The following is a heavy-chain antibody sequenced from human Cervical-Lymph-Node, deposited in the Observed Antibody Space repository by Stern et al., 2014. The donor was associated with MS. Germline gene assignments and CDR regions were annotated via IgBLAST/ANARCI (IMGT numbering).Heavy chain of an antibody. CDR2: IWYDGSNK. CDR1: GFTFSSYG. D-gene: IGHD4-17*01. V-gene: IGHV3-33*01. CDR3: ARDDYGDYGGFDY. Sequence: VQLVESGGGVVQPGRSLRLSCAASGFTFSSYGMHWVRQAPGKGLEWVAVIWYDGSNKYYADSVKGRFTISRDNSKNTLYLQMNSLRAEDTAVYYCARDDYGDYGGFDYWGQGTLVTVSS. J-gene: IGHJ4*02.